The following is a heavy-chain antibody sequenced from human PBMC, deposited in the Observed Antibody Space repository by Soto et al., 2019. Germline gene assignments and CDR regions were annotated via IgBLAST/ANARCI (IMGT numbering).Heavy chain of an antibody. Sequence: ASVKVSCKASGYTFTGYYMHWVRQAPGQGFEWMGWINPNSGGTNYAQKFQGWVTMTRDTSISTAYMELSRLRSDDTAVYYCARDVTTVVTPGYYFDYWGQGTLVTVSS. V-gene: IGHV1-2*04. CDR1: GYTFTGYY. CDR2: INPNSGGT. J-gene: IGHJ4*02. D-gene: IGHD4-17*01. CDR3: ARDVTTVVTPGYYFDY.